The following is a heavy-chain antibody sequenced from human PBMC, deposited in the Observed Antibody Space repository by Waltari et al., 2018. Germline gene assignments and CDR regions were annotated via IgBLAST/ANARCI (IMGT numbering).Heavy chain of an antibody. CDR3: ARGDGWFQP. Sequence: EVQLVESGGGLVQPGGSLRLSCAAFGFTFTDHWVSWVRQGPGTGLEWGAKMNQDGGEEADVDSVKGRLTISRDNAKKSVDLQMNSLRVEDTAVYHCARGDGWFQPWGQGALVTVSS. J-gene: IGHJ1*01. CDR2: MNQDGGEE. D-gene: IGHD2-15*01. CDR1: GFTFTDHW. V-gene: IGHV3-7*04.